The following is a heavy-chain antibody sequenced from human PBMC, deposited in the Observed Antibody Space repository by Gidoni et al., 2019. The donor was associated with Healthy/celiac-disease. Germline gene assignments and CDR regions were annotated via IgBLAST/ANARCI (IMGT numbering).Heavy chain of an antibody. D-gene: IGHD6-13*01. J-gene: IGHJ3*02. CDR2: IYSGGST. CDR1: GFPASSTY. V-gene: IGHV3-66*01. Sequence: EVQLVASGGGLVQPGGSLGLSCAAPGFPASSTYMSWVRQAPGKGLEWVSVIYSGGSTYYADSVKGRFTISRDNSKNTLYLQMNSLRAEDTAVYYCARDGTIAAAGNDAFDIWGQGTMVTVSS. CDR3: ARDGTIAAAGNDAFDI.